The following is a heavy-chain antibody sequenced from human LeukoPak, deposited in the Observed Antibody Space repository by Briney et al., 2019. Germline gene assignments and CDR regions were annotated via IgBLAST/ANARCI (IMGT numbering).Heavy chain of an antibody. J-gene: IGHJ6*03. CDR2: IIPIFGTA. V-gene: IGHV1-69*13. D-gene: IGHD6-19*01. CDR1: GYTFTSYG. Sequence: SVKVSCKASGYTFTSYGISWVRQAPGQGLEWMGGIIPIFGTANYAQKFQGRVTITADESTSTAYMELSSLRSEDTAVYYCARTRVREQWLGLADYYYMDVWGKGTTVTISS. CDR3: ARTRVREQWLGLADYYYMDV.